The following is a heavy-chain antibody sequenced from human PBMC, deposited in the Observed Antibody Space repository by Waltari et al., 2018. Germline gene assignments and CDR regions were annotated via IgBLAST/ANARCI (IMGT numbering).Heavy chain of an antibody. V-gene: IGHV4-39*01. J-gene: IGHJ5*02. D-gene: IGHD3-10*01. CDR1: GGSISGPYY. Sequence: QLQLQESGPGLVKPSETLSLICTVSGGSISGPYYWDWIRQSPGTGLELIGDVSSGGNTNYNPSLKSRVTISTDTSKNQFSLRLSSVTAADTAVYYCARHRGVHTGYPGLDPWGQGTLVTVSS. CDR3: ARHRGVHTGYPGLDP. CDR2: VSSGGNT.